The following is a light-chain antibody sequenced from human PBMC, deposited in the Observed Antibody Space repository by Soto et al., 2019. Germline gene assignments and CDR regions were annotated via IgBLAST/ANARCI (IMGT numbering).Light chain of an antibody. J-gene: IGKJ4*01. Sequence: EIVMTQSPATLSVSPGERATLSCRASQSVSSNLAWSQQKPGQAPRLLIYGASTRATGISARFSGSGSGTEFTLTISSLQSEDFAVYYCQQYNNWPPVTFGGGTKVEIK. CDR1: QSVSSN. CDR2: GAS. V-gene: IGKV3-15*01. CDR3: QQYNNWPPVT.